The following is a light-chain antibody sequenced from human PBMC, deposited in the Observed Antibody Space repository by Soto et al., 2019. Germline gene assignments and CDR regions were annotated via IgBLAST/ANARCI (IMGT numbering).Light chain of an antibody. V-gene: IGKV3-15*01. Sequence: EIVMTQSPATLSVSPGERATLSCRASQSVSSNLAWYQQKPGQAPRLLIYGASTRATGIPARFSGSGSGTEFTLTISRLEPEDFAVYYCQQYGSSLLTFGGGTKVEIK. J-gene: IGKJ4*01. CDR2: GAS. CDR3: QQYGSSLLT. CDR1: QSVSSN.